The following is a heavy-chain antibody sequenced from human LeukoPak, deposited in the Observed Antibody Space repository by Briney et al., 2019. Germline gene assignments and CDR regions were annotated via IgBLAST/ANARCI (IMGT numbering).Heavy chain of an antibody. Sequence: GGSLRLSCAVSGFTVSGNYMSWVRQAPGKGLEWVSTISSSGVATYYANSVKGRFTISRDNSKNTVYLQMNSLRAEDTAIYYCATHSHDGSAPYYEVQLDYWGQGTLVTVSS. V-gene: IGHV3-23*01. CDR3: ATHSHDGSAPYYEVQLDY. J-gene: IGHJ4*02. D-gene: IGHD3-22*01. CDR2: ISSSGVAT. CDR1: GFTVSGNY.